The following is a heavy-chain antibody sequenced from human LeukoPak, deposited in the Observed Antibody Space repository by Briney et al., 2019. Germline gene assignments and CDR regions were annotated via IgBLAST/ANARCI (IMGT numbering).Heavy chain of an antibody. Sequence: ASVKVSCKASGYTFTSYGISWVRQAPGQGLEWMGWISAYNGNTNYAQKLQGRVTMTTDTSTSTAYMELRSLRSDDTAVYYCARDRGPLGGSYNWFDPWGQGTLVTVSS. CDR2: ISAYNGNT. CDR3: ARDRGPLGGSYNWFDP. J-gene: IGHJ5*02. CDR1: GYTFTSYG. D-gene: IGHD1-26*01. V-gene: IGHV1-18*01.